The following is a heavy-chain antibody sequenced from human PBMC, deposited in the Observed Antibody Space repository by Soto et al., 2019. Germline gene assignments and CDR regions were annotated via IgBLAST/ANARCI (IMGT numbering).Heavy chain of an antibody. V-gene: IGHV3-23*01. CDR3: AKDSMVRGVNYFDY. Sequence: GGSLRLSCAASGFTFSSYAMSWVRQAPGEGLEWVSAISGSGGSTYYADSVKGRFTISRDNSKNTLYLQMNSLRAEDTAVYYCAKDSMVRGVNYFDYWGQGTLVTVSS. J-gene: IGHJ4*02. CDR1: GFTFSSYA. D-gene: IGHD3-10*01. CDR2: ISGSGGST.